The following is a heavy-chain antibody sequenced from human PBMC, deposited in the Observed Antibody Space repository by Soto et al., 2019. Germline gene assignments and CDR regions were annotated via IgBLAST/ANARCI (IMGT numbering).Heavy chain of an antibody. Sequence: HPGGSLRLFCAASGFTFSSYAMHWVRQAPGKGLEWVAVISYDGSNKYYADSVKGRFTISRDNSKNTLYLQMNSPRAEDTAVYYCARGHDPLRVSIAVAADYWGQGTLVTVS. V-gene: IGHV3-30-3*01. J-gene: IGHJ4*02. CDR2: ISYDGSNK. D-gene: IGHD6-19*01. CDR1: GFTFSSYA. CDR3: ARGHDPLRVSIAVAADY.